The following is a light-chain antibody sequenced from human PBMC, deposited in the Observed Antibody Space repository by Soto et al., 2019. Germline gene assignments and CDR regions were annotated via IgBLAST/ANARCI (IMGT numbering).Light chain of an antibody. CDR3: QQYNNWPRT. CDR2: GAF. J-gene: IGKJ1*01. Sequence: EIRLTQSPGTLSLSPGERATLSCRASQSVSSNLAWYQQKPGQAPSLLIYGAFTRATGIPARFSGTGSGTEFTLTISSLQSEDFAVYYCQQYNNWPRTFGQRSMADIK. V-gene: IGKV3-15*01. CDR1: QSVSSN.